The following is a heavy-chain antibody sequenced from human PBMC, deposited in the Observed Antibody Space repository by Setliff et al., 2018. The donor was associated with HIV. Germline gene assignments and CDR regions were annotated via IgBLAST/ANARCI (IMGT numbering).Heavy chain of an antibody. V-gene: IGHV1-2*02. CDR3: ARSYDSSGYYPDAFDI. CDR2: INPNSGST. Sequence: GASVKVSCKSSGYQFMDFYMHWMRQAPGQGLEWMGWINPNSGSTTYAQKFQGRVTMTRDTSISTAYMEVSRLRSDDTAVYYCARSYDSSGYYPDAFDIWGQGTMVTVSS. CDR1: GYQFMDFY. J-gene: IGHJ3*02. D-gene: IGHD3-22*01.